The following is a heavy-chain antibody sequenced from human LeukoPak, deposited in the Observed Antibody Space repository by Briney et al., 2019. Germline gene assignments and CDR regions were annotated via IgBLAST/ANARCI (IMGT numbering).Heavy chain of an antibody. Sequence: SETLSLTCAVSGGSISSSNWWSWVRQPPGKGLEWIGEIYHSGSTNYNPSLKSRVTISVDKSKNQFSLKLSSVTAADTAVYYCANPSSYYYGSGSYSVPRYWGQGTLVTVSS. V-gene: IGHV4-4*02. CDR1: GGSISSSNW. CDR3: ANPSSYYYGSGSYSVPRY. D-gene: IGHD3-10*01. J-gene: IGHJ4*02. CDR2: IYHSGST.